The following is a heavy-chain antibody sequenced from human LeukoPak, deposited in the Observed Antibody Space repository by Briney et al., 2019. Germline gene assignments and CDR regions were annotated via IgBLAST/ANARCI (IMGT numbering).Heavy chain of an antibody. Sequence: QPGGSLILSCAASGFSFVDYAMHWVRQAPGKGLEWVSLISGDGGNTYYADSVKGRFTISRDNSKNSLSLQMNSLRTEDTALYYCARAPYYYDSSGYDTDYWGQGTLVTVSS. CDR1: GFSFVDYA. CDR3: ARAPYYYDSSGYDTDY. CDR2: ISGDGGNT. J-gene: IGHJ4*02. V-gene: IGHV3-43*02. D-gene: IGHD3-22*01.